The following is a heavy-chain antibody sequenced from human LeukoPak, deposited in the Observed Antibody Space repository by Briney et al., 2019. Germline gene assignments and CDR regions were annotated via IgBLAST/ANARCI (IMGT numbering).Heavy chain of an antibody. D-gene: IGHD3-10*02. Sequence: ASVKVSCKASGYTFTSYGISWVRQAPGQGLEWMGWISAYNGNTNYAQKFQGRVTITADKSTSTAYMELSSLRSEDTAVYYCARDYVQGVTNEAYYYYYYGMDVWGQGTTVTVSS. J-gene: IGHJ6*02. CDR2: ISAYNGNT. CDR3: ARDYVQGVTNEAYYYYYYGMDV. CDR1: GYTFTSYG. V-gene: IGHV1-18*01.